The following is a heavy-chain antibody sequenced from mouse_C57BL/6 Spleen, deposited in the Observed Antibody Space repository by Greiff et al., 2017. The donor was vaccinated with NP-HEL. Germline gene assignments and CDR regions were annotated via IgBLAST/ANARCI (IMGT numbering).Heavy chain of an antibody. Sequence: VQLQQSGAELVRPGSSVKLSCKASGYTFTSYWMHWVKQRPIQGLEWIGNIDPSDSETHYNQKFKDKATLTVDKSSSTAYMQLSSLTSEDSAVYYCARGDERYFDVWGTGTTVTVSS. V-gene: IGHV1-52*01. CDR2: IDPSDSET. CDR1: GYTFTSYW. CDR3: ARGDERYFDV. J-gene: IGHJ1*03.